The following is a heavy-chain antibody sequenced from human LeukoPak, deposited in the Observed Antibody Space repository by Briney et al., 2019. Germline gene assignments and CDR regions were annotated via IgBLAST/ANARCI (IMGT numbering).Heavy chain of an antibody. D-gene: IGHD3-16*01. CDR2: INNDGSDT. V-gene: IGHV3-74*03. J-gene: IGHJ3*02. Sequence: QPGGSLRLSCAASGLTLSAYWVYWVRQGPGKGPEWVSFINNDGSDTKYADSVKGRFTVSRDNAENTLYLQMNSLRVEDTAVYYCVRGGFMHAFDIWGQGTKVTVSS. CDR3: VRGGFMHAFDI. CDR1: GLTLSAYW.